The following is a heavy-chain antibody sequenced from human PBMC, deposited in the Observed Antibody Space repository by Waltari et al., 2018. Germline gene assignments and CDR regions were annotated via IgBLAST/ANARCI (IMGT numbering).Heavy chain of an antibody. Sequence: QLQLQESGPGLVKPSETLSLTCTVSGGSISSSSYYWGWIRQPPGKGLGWFGSIFYSVSTYYNPSLKSLVTISVDTSKNQFSLKLSSVTAADTAVYYCARVGGNSNFDYWGQGTLVTVSS. CDR3: ARVGGNSNFDY. CDR1: GGSISSSSYY. V-gene: IGHV4-39*07. D-gene: IGHD2-21*02. CDR2: IFYSVST. J-gene: IGHJ4*02.